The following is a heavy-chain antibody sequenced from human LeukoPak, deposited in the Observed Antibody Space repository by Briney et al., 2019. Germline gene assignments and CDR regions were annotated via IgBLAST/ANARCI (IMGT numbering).Heavy chain of an antibody. CDR3: VKDRSTSGVSEFDC. CDR2: ISWGGSST. J-gene: IGHJ4*02. V-gene: IGHV3-43*01. D-gene: IGHD1-1*01. Sequence: PGGSLRLSCAASGFTFDNYRMHWVRHDRGKGLGWGSFISWGGSSTYYVDSVKGRFIISRDNRKNALYLQMNSLRTEDTALYYCVKDRSTSGVSEFDCWGQGTLVTVSS. CDR1: GFTFDNYR.